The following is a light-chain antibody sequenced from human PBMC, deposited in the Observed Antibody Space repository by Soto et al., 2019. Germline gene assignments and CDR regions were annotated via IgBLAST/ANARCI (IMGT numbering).Light chain of an antibody. CDR3: YSYARSLYV. V-gene: IGLV2-23*02. CDR1: SSDVGSYNL. Sequence: QCVLTQGASVSGSRGQSSTMSCAGTSSDVGSYNLVSWYQQHPGTAPKLMIYEVSKRPSGVSNRFSGSKSGNTASLTISGLQAEDEAESSSYSYARSLYVFVPSTNLNV. J-gene: IGLJ1*01. CDR2: EVS.